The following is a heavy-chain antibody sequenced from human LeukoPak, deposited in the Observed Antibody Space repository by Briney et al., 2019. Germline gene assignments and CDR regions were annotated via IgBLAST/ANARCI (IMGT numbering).Heavy chain of an antibody. CDR3: ARDGFAVAEDY. J-gene: IGHJ4*02. CDR2: ISSTTGRI. CDR1: GFIFSDYS. Sequence: PGGSLRLSCAASGFIFSDYSLSWVRQAPGKGLAWVSSISSTTGRIYYADSMKGRFTISRDNAKNSLYLQMNSLTAEDTAVYYCARDGFAVAEDYWGQGTLVTVSS. D-gene: IGHD6-19*01. V-gene: IGHV3-21*06.